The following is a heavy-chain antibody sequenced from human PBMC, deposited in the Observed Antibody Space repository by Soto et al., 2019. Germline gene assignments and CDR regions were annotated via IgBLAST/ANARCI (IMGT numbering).Heavy chain of an antibody. CDR2: IFYSGST. CDR3: ARVGSSGWSPDY. D-gene: IGHD6-19*01. J-gene: IGHJ4*02. Sequence: PSETLSLTCTVSGGSISGHYWSWIRQPPGKGLEWTGYIFYSGSTNYNPSLRSRVTISVDTSKNQFSLKLSSVTTADTAMYYCARVGSSGWSPDYWGQGTLVTVSS. V-gene: IGHV4-59*11. CDR1: GGSISGHY.